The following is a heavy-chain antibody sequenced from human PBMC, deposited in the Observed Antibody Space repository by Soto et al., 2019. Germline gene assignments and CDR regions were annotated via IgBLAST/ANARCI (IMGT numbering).Heavy chain of an antibody. J-gene: IGHJ5*02. D-gene: IGHD3-22*01. Sequence: GGSLRLSCAASGFTFSSYAVSWVRQAPGKGQEWISSISCSGSTIYYAYSVKGRFTISRDNSKNTLYLQMNSRRAEDTAVYYCAKPSITMKNTAYWFDPWGQGTLVTVSS. V-gene: IGHV3-23*01. CDR3: AKPSITMKNTAYWFDP. CDR2: ISCSGSTI. CDR1: GFTFSSYA.